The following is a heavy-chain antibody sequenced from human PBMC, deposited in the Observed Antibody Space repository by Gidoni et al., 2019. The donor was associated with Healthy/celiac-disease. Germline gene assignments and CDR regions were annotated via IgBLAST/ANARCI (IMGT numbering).Heavy chain of an antibody. Sequence: QVQLVQSGAEVKKPGASVKVSCKASGYTFTSYYMHWVRQAPGQGLEWMGIINPSGGSTSYAQKFQGRVTMTRDTSTSTVYMELSSLRSEDTAVYYCARAGPGVQLLAIYYYYGMDVWGQGTTVTVSS. V-gene: IGHV1-46*03. CDR2: INPSGGST. D-gene: IGHD2-2*01. J-gene: IGHJ6*02. CDR1: GYTFTSYY. CDR3: ARAGPGVQLLAIYYYYGMDV.